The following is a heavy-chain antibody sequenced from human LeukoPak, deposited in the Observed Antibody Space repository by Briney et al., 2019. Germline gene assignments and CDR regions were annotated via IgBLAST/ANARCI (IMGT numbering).Heavy chain of an antibody. CDR2: ISSNSAYL. Sequence: NPGGSLRLSCAASGFTFSSYAMSWVRQAPGKGLEWVSSISSNSAYLYYVDSLRGRFTVSRDNAKSSLSLQMNSLRVEDTAVYYCARAHCSGRGCYQRYDGFDIWGQGTVVTVSS. CDR1: GFTFSSYA. V-gene: IGHV3-21*01. CDR3: ARAHCSGRGCYQRYDGFDI. D-gene: IGHD2-15*01. J-gene: IGHJ3*02.